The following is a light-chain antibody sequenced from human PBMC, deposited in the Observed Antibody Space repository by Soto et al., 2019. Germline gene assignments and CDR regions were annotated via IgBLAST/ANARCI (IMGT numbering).Light chain of an antibody. Sequence: QSVLIQPPSASGTPGQRVSVSCSGSTSNIGRNSVNWYQQLPGTAPKLLIYSNNQRPSGVPDRFSGSIDISSNSASLTISGLKTEDEADYYCQSYDSNNWVFGGGTKLTVL. CDR2: SNN. CDR1: TSNIGRNS. V-gene: IGLV1-44*01. CDR3: QSYDSNNWV. J-gene: IGLJ3*02.